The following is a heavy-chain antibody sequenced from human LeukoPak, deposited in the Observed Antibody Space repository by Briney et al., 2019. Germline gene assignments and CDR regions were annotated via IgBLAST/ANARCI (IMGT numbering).Heavy chain of an antibody. Sequence: GASVKVSCKASGYTFTAHYLHWVRQAPGQGLEWMGRINPNSGDTVYAQKFQGRVTMTGDTSISTTYMELSRLRSDDTAVYYCAREEDYVADHWGQGTLVTVSS. CDR1: GYTFTAHY. V-gene: IGHV1-2*06. CDR2: INPNSGDT. CDR3: AREEDYVADH. J-gene: IGHJ4*02. D-gene: IGHD3-10*02.